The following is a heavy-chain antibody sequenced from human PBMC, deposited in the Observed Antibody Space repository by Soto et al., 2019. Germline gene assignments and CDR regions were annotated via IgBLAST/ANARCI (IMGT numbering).Heavy chain of an antibody. J-gene: IGHJ4*02. CDR2: ISAYNGNT. CDR3: ARDEGYYDSSGYFDY. Sequence: EASVKVSCKASGYTFTSYGISWVRQAPGQGLEWMGWISAYNGNTNYAQKLQGRVTMTTDTSTSTAYMELRSLRSDDTAVYYCARDEGYYDSSGYFDYWGQGTLVTVSS. D-gene: IGHD3-22*01. CDR1: GYTFTSYG. V-gene: IGHV1-18*01.